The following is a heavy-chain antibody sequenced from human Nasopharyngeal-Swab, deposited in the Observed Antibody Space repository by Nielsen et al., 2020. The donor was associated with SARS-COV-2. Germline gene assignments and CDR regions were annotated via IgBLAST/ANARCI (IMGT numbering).Heavy chain of an antibody. CDR3: ARDGQSRTNWFDP. D-gene: IGHD2-8*01. J-gene: IGHJ5*02. CDR2: ISRSGSSI. Sequence: GESLKISCTAPGFTFSDYFMSWIRQAPGKGLEWVTYISRSGSSIYYADSVKGRFTISRDNAKNSLYLQMNSLRAEDTAVYYCARDGQSRTNWFDPWGQGTVVTVSS. V-gene: IGHV3-11*04. CDR1: GFTFSDYF.